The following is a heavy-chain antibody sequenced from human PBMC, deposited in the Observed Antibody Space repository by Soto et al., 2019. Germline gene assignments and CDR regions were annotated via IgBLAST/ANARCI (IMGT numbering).Heavy chain of an antibody. D-gene: IGHD2-2*01. CDR3: ARECPVVVPAVNLMQSYYYFCMVV. Sequence: GASVKVSCKASGGTFSSYAISWVRQAPGQGLGWMGGIIPIFGTANYAQKFQGRVTITADESTSTAYMELSSLRSEDTAVYYCARECPVVVPAVNLMQSYYYFCMVVWGQGTTVTVS. V-gene: IGHV1-69*13. CDR2: IIPIFGTA. CDR1: GGTFSSYA. J-gene: IGHJ6*02.